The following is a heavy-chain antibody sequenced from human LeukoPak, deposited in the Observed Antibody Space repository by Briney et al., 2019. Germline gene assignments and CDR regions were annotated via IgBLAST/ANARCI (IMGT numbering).Heavy chain of an antibody. Sequence: GGSLRLSCAASGFTFSSYWMNWVRQAPGKGLEWVANIKQDGSEKYYVDSVKGRFTISRDNAKNSLYLQMNSLRAEDTALYYCAREDWNDNWFDPWGQGTLVTVSS. J-gene: IGHJ5*02. CDR3: AREDWNDNWFDP. CDR1: GFTFSSYW. CDR2: IKQDGSEK. V-gene: IGHV3-7*03. D-gene: IGHD1-1*01.